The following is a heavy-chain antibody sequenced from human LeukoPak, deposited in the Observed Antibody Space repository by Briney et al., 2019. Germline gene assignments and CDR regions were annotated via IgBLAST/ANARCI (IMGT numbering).Heavy chain of an antibody. CDR2: IYSGGNT. CDR3: AKDDYYDSSGYSYFDY. CDR1: GFTVSSNY. V-gene: IGHV3-53*01. Sequence: PGGSLRLSCAASGFTVSSNYMSWVRQAPGKGLEWVSVIYSGGNTYYADSVKGRFTISRDNSKNTLYLQMNSLRAEDTAVYYCAKDDYYDSSGYSYFDYWGQGTLVTVSS. J-gene: IGHJ4*02. D-gene: IGHD3-22*01.